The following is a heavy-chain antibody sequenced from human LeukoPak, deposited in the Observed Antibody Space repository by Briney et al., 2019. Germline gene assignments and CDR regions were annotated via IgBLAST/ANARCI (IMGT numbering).Heavy chain of an antibody. J-gene: IGHJ6*02. CDR2: ISAYNGNT. CDR3: ARVPNIVVVPAGYYYGMDV. Sequence: ASVKVSCKASGYTFTSYGISWVRQAPGQGLEWMGWISAYNGNTNYAQKLQGRVTMTTDTSTSPAYMELRSLRSDDTAVYYCARVPNIVVVPAGYYYGMDVWGQGTTVTVSS. V-gene: IGHV1-18*01. CDR1: GYTFTSYG. D-gene: IGHD2-2*01.